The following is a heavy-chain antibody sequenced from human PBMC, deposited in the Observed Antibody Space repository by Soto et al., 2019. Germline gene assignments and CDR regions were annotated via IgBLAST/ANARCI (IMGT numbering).Heavy chain of an antibody. CDR2: ISGSGGST. Sequence: EVQLLESGGGLVQPGGSLRLSCAASGFTFSSYAMSWVRQAPGKGLEWVSAISGSGGSTYYADSVKGRFTISRDNSKNTLYLQMNSLRAEDTAVYYCAKTHCSSTSFPNQYYYYYGMDVWGQGTTVTVSS. V-gene: IGHV3-23*01. CDR3: AKTHCSSTSFPNQYYYYYGMDV. CDR1: GFTFSSYA. J-gene: IGHJ6*02. D-gene: IGHD2-2*01.